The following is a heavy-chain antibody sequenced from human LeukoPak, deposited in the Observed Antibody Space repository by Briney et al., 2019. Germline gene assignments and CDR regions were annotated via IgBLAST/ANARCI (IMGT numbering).Heavy chain of an antibody. Sequence: GGSLRLSCAASGFTFSNAWMSWVRQAPGKELEWVGRIKSKTDGGTTDYAAPVKGRFTISRDDSKNTLYLQMNSLKTEDTAVYYCTTPDVDTAMMFVDYWGQGTLVTVSS. V-gene: IGHV3-15*01. J-gene: IGHJ4*02. D-gene: IGHD5-18*01. CDR1: GFTFSNAW. CDR2: IKSKTDGGTT. CDR3: TTPDVDTAMMFVDY.